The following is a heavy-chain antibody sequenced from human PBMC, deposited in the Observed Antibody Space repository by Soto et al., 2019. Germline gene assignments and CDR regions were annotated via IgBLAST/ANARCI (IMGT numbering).Heavy chain of an antibody. CDR1: GGSISRGDYY. V-gene: IGHV4-31*03. D-gene: IGHD4-17*01. CDR2: IYYNGNT. J-gene: IGHJ3*02. CDR3: ARDSRPYGAGDAFDI. Sequence: PSETLSLTCTVSGGSISRGDYYWSWIRQLPGKDLEWIAYIYYNGNTYYTPSLKSRATISLDTSRNQFFLNLNSVTAADTAVYYCARDSRPYGAGDAFDIWGQGTMVTVS.